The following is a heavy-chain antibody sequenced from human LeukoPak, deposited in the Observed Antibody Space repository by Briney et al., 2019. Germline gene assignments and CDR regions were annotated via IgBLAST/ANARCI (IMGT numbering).Heavy chain of an antibody. Sequence: GGSLRLSCAASGFTFSDYYMSWIRQAPGKGLEWVSYISSSGSTIYYADSVKGRFTISRDNAKNSPYLQMNSLRAEDTAVYYCARDLGNLLYYFDYWGQGTLVTVSS. CDR1: GFTFSDYY. CDR2: ISSSGSTI. CDR3: ARDLGNLLYYFDY. V-gene: IGHV3-11*04. J-gene: IGHJ4*02.